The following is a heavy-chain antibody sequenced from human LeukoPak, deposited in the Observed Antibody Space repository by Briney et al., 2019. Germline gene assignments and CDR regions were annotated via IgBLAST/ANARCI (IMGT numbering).Heavy chain of an antibody. CDR3: ARARAQTFSFDSSGYYLDY. J-gene: IGHJ4*02. D-gene: IGHD3-22*01. CDR1: GFTFSSYW. CDR2: IKQDGSEK. Sequence: GGSLRLSCAASGFTFSSYWMSWVRQAPGKGLEWVANIKQDGSEKYYVDSVKGRFTISIDNAKNSLSLRMNTLRAEDTAVFYCARARAQTFSFDSSGYYLDYWGQGALVTVSS. V-gene: IGHV3-7*01.